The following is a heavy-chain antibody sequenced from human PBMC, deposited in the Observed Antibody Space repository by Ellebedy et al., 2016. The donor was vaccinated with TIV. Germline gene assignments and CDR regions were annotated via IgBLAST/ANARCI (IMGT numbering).Heavy chain of an antibody. D-gene: IGHD3-10*01. CDR2: INPNSGGT. Sequence: ASVKVSCXASGYTFTGYYMHWVRQAPGQGLEWMGWINPNSGGTNYAQKFQGRVTMTRDTSISTAYMELSRLRSDDTAVYYCARDPGSGSYYRSRANWFDPWGQGTLVTVSS. CDR1: GYTFTGYY. V-gene: IGHV1-2*02. CDR3: ARDPGSGSYYRSRANWFDP. J-gene: IGHJ5*02.